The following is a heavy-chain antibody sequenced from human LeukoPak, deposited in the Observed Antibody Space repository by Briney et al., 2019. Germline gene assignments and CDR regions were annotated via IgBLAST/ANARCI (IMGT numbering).Heavy chain of an antibody. V-gene: IGHV3-7*03. Sequence: GGSLRLSCVVFGFTFSNYWMTWVRQTPGKGLEWVANIKQDGSEKYYVDSVKGRFTISRDNAKNSLYLQMNSLRAEDTAVYYCAREGSSSWYLNYWGQGALVTVSS. CDR2: IKQDGSEK. CDR1: GFTFSNYW. D-gene: IGHD6-13*01. CDR3: AREGSSSWYLNY. J-gene: IGHJ4*02.